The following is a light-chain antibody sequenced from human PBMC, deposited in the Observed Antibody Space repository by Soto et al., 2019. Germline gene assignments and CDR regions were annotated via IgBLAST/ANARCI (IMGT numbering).Light chain of an antibody. CDR1: NSDVGGYNH. V-gene: IGLV2-14*01. J-gene: IGLJ2*01. CDR2: GVS. CDR3: SSYKITNTLEVL. Sequence: QSVLTQPASVSGSPGQSITISCTGTNSDVGGYNHVSWYQQRPGEAPKLMIYGVSNRSSGISNRFSGSKSGNTASLTISGLEAEDEADYYCSSYKITNTLEVLFGGGTKLTVL.